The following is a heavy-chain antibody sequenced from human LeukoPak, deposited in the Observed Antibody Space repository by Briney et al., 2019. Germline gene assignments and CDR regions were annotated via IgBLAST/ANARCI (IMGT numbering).Heavy chain of an antibody. J-gene: IGHJ4*02. CDR1: GYTFTGYY. CDR2: INPNSGGT. Sequence: GASVKVSCKASGYTFTGYYMHWVRQAPGQGLEWMGRINPNSGGTNYAQKFQDRVTMPRDTSISTAYMELSRLRSDDTAVYYCASPRLPYYYDSSGSTQVFDYWGQGTLVTVSS. D-gene: IGHD3-22*01. V-gene: IGHV1-2*06. CDR3: ASPRLPYYYDSSGSTQVFDY.